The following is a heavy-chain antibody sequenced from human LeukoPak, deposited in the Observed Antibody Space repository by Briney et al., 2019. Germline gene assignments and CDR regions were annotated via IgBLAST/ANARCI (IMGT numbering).Heavy chain of an antibody. CDR3: AKEKGVRSGWYEGYFDY. J-gene: IGHJ4*02. D-gene: IGHD6-19*01. CDR2: ISWNSGSI. CDR1: GFTFDDYA. V-gene: IGHV3-9*01. Sequence: HPGGSLRLSCAASGFTFDDYAMHWVRQAPGKGLEWVSGISWNSGSIGYADSVKGRFTISRDNAKNSLYLQMNSLRAEDTALYYCAKEKGVRSGWYEGYFDYWGQGTLVTVSS.